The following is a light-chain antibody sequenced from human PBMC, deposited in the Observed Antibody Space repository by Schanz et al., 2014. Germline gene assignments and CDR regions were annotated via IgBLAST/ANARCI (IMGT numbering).Light chain of an antibody. CDR3: QQANTFPLT. CDR1: QSISGW. Sequence: DIQMIQSPSTLSAYVGDRVTITCRASQSISGWVAWYQQKPGKAPKVLIYKASTLKSGVPSRFSGSGSGTDFTLTISSLQSEDFATYFCQQANTFPLTFGPGTKVDFK. V-gene: IGKV1-5*03. J-gene: IGKJ3*01. CDR2: KAS.